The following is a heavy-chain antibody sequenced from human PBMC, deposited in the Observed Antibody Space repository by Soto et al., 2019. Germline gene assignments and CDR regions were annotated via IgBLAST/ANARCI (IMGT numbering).Heavy chain of an antibody. V-gene: IGHV1-69*06. CDR3: ARPTVVTHGAFDI. D-gene: IGHD4-17*01. CDR2: IIPIFGTA. CDR1: GGTFSSYA. Sequence: SVKVSCKASGGTFSSYASRWVRQAPGQGLEWMGGIIPIFGTANYAQKFQGRVTITADKSTSTAYMELSSLRSEDTAVYYCARPTVVTHGAFDIWGQGTMVTV. J-gene: IGHJ3*02.